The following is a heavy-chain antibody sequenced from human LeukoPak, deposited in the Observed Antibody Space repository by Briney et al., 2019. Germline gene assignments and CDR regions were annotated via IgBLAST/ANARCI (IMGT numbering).Heavy chain of an antibody. CDR3: ARIPDYYYDSSGYVA. Sequence: GGSLRLSCAASEFTFSSYKMNWVRQAPGKGLEWVSYISGSGNTIYYADSVKGRFTISRDNAKNSLYLQMNSLRAEDTAVYYCARIPDYYYDSSGYVAWGQGTLVTVSS. V-gene: IGHV3-48*03. CDR2: ISGSGNTI. J-gene: IGHJ5*02. D-gene: IGHD3-22*01. CDR1: EFTFSSYK.